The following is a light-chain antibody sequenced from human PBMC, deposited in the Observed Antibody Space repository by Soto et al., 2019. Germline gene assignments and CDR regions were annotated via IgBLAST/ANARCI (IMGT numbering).Light chain of an antibody. Sequence: QLVLTQPPSVSGATGQRVTISCTGSSSNIGAGYDVHWYQQLPGTAPKLLIYGNSNRPSGVPDRFSGSKSGTSASLAITGLQAEDEADYYCQSYDSSLSGYYVFGTGTKLTVL. CDR1: SSNIGAGYD. V-gene: IGLV1-40*01. CDR3: QSYDSSLSGYYV. CDR2: GNS. J-gene: IGLJ1*01.